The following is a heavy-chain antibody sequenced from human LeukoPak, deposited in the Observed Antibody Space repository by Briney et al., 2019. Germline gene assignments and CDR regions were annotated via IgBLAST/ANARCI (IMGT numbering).Heavy chain of an antibody. J-gene: IGHJ5*02. V-gene: IGHV4-34*01. CDR2: INHSGST. CDR3: ARARRYFDWLLYGNWFDP. D-gene: IGHD3-9*01. Sequence: SETLSLTCAAYGGSFSGYYWSWIRQPPGKGLEWIGEINHSGSTNYNPSLKSRVTISVDTSKNQFSLKLSSVTAADTAVYYCARARRYFDWLLYGNWFDPWGQGTLVTVSS. CDR1: GGSFSGYY.